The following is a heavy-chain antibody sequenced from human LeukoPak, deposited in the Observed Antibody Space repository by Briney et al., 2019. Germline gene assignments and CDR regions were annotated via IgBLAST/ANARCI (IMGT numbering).Heavy chain of an antibody. CDR1: GFTFSSYS. Sequence: GGSLRLPCAASGFTFSSYSMNWVRQAPGKGLEWVSYISSSSSTIYYADSVKGRFTISRDDAKNSLYLQMNSLRAEDTAVYYCARGGVGYDYVWGSYRGAFDIWGQGTMVTVSS. V-gene: IGHV3-48*01. J-gene: IGHJ3*02. CDR3: ARGGVGYDYVWGSYRGAFDI. CDR2: ISSSSSTI. D-gene: IGHD3-16*02.